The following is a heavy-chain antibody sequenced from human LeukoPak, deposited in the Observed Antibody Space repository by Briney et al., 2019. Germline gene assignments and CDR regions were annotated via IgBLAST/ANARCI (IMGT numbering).Heavy chain of an antibody. CDR3: AKDRGSSWFRYYFDY. V-gene: IGHV3-9*03. CDR2: ISWNSGSI. D-gene: IGHD6-13*01. Sequence: GGSLRLSCAASGFTFDDYAMHWVRHAPGKGLGWVSGISWNSGSIGYADSVKGRFTISRDNAKNSLYLQMNSLRAEDMALYYCAKDRGSSWFRYYFDYWGQGTLVTVSS. CDR1: GFTFDDYA. J-gene: IGHJ4*02.